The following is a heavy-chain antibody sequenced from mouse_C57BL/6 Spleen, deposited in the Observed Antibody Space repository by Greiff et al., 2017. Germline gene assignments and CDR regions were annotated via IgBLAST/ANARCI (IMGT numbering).Heavy chain of an antibody. D-gene: IGHD1-1*01. J-gene: IGHJ4*01. Sequence: VQLVESGAELVRPGTSVKVSCKASGYAFTNYLIEWVKQRPGPGLEWIGVINPGSGGTNYNEKFKGKATLTADKSSSTAYMQLSSLTSEDSAVYFCARRTTVVPGAMDYWGQGTSVTVSS. CDR2: INPGSGGT. CDR3: ARRTTVVPGAMDY. V-gene: IGHV1-54*01. CDR1: GYAFTNYL.